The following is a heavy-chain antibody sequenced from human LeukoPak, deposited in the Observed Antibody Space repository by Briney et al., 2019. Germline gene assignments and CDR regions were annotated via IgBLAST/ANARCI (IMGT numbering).Heavy chain of an antibody. CDR2: TYWYDYE. Sequence: SGPTLVKPTQTLTLTCTFSGFSVTSSGVGVGWIRQPPGRALEWLALTYWYDYEASSPSLRNRLTITKDASKNHVVLTMTNMDPVDTATYYCAYRLGVEYFQHWGQGTLVTVSS. V-gene: IGHV2-5*01. CDR1: GFSVTSSGVG. CDR3: AYRLGVEYFQH. J-gene: IGHJ1*01. D-gene: IGHD2-8*01.